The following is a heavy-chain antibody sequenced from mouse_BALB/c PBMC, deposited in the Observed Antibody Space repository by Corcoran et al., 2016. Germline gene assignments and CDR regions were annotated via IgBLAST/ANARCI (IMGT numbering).Heavy chain of an antibody. CDR1: GYSFTDYI. Sequence: EIQLQQTGPELVKPGASVKISCKASGYSFTDYIMLWVKQSHGKSLEWIGNINPYYGSTSYNLKFKGKATLTVDKSSSTAYMQLNSLTSEDSAVYYCARRGNYVENFDYWGQGTTLTVSS. CDR3: ARRGNYVENFDY. J-gene: IGHJ2*01. D-gene: IGHD2-1*01. CDR2: INPYYGST. V-gene: IGHV1-39*01.